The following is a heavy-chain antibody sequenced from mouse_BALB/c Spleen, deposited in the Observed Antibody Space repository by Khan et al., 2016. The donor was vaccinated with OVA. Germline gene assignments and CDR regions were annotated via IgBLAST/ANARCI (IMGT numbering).Heavy chain of an antibody. CDR1: GYTFTTAG. CDR2: INTHSGVP. J-gene: IGHJ4*01. Sequence: QIQLVQSGPELKKPGETVRISCKASGYTFTTAGMQWVQKMPGKGLKWIGWINTHSGVPKYAEDFKGRFAFSLETSASTAYLQITNRKNEDTATYFCARGGAAYYRNDGGAMEYWGQGTSVTVSS. V-gene: IGHV9-4*02. CDR3: ARGGAAYYRNDGGAMEY. D-gene: IGHD2-14*01.